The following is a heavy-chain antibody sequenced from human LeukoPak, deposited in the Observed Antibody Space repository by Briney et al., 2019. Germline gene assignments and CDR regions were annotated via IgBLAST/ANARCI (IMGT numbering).Heavy chain of an antibody. D-gene: IGHD2-15*01. J-gene: IGHJ4*02. CDR3: ARDSGGSQYHAFDY. CDR1: GFSFSSYE. CDR2: ISSSGSTI. Sequence: GGSLRLSCAASGFSFSSYEMNWVRQAPGKGLEWVSYISSSGSTIYYADSVKGRFTISIDNAKNSLYLQMNSLRAEDTAVYYCARDSGGSQYHAFDYWGQGTLVTVSS. V-gene: IGHV3-48*03.